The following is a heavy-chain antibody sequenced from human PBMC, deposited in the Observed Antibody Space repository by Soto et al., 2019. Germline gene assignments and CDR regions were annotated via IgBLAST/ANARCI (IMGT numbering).Heavy chain of an antibody. J-gene: IGHJ3*02. Sequence: KVSCKASGYTFTSYGISWVRQAPGQGLEWMGWISAYNGNTNYAQKLQGRVTMTTDTSTSTAYMELRSLRSDDTAVYYCARDGRYYYDSSGYYPQDAFDIWGQGTMVTVSS. V-gene: IGHV1-18*01. CDR2: ISAYNGNT. D-gene: IGHD3-22*01. CDR1: GYTFTSYG. CDR3: ARDGRYYYDSSGYYPQDAFDI.